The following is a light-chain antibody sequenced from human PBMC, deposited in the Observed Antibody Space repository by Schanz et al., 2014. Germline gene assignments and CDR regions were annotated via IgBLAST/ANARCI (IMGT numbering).Light chain of an antibody. J-gene: IGLJ3*02. V-gene: IGLV2-8*01. CDR3: SSYAGSKAL. Sequence: QSALTQPPSASGSPGQSVTISCTGTSSDVGGYNYVSWYQQHPGKAPKLMIYDVSNRPSGVSNRFSGSKSGNTASLTVSGLQAEDEADYYCSSYAGSKALFGGGTKLTVL. CDR1: SSDVGGYNY. CDR2: DVS.